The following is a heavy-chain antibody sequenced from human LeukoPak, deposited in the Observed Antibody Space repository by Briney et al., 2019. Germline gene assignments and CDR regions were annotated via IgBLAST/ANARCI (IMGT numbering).Heavy chain of an antibody. CDR3: ARATYGDYLNRAFDY. V-gene: IGHV3-7*03. Sequence: GGSLRLSCVASGFTFSSYWMSWVRQAPGKGLEWVAHINQDGSDKSYVDAVKGRFTISRDNAKNSLYLQMNSLRAEDTALYYCARATYGDYLNRAFDYWGQGTLVTVSS. J-gene: IGHJ4*02. D-gene: IGHD4-17*01. CDR1: GFTFSSYW. CDR2: INQDGSDK.